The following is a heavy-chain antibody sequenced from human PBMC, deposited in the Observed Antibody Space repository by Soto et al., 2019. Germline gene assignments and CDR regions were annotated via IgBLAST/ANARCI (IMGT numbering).Heavy chain of an antibody. CDR3: ARDHGDEGGWFDP. V-gene: IGHV4-30-4*01. CDR2: IYYNGDT. D-gene: IGHD4-17*01. J-gene: IGHJ5*02. CDR1: GGFVSSGIYY. Sequence: QVQLQESGPGLVKASQTLSLVCTVSGGFVSSGIYYWSWIRQPPGKGLEWIGYIYYNGDTFYNPSLKSRVSISLDMSKNQFSLKVNSVTAADTAVYYCARDHGDEGGWFDPWGQGTLVPVSS.